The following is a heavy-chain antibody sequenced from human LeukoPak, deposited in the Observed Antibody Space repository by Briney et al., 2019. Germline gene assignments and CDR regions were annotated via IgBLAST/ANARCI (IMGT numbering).Heavy chain of an antibody. Sequence: GGSLRLSCAASGFTFSNFAMNWVRQAPGKGLEWVSTISGSGTYYSDSVKGRFTISRDNSKSTFYLQMNSLRVEDTALYYCAKTHGDSLFDLWGRGTLVTVSS. CDR3: AKTHGDSLFDL. CDR2: ISGSGT. D-gene: IGHD7-27*01. J-gene: IGHJ4*02. V-gene: IGHV3-23*01. CDR1: GFTFSNFA.